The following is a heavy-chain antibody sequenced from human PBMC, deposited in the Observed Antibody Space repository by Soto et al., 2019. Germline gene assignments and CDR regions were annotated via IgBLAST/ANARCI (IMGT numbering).Heavy chain of an antibody. CDR1: GGSISSYY. CDR2: IYYSGST. V-gene: IGHV4-59*01. CDR3: ARDVVDCSSTSCYYYYYYMDV. J-gene: IGHJ6*03. Sequence: PSETLSLTCTVSGGSISSYYWSWIRQPPGKGLESICYIYYSGSTNYNPSFKCRVTISVDTSKNQFSLMLSSVTAADTAVYYCARDVVDCSSTSCYYYYYYMDVWGKGTTVTVSS. D-gene: IGHD2-2*01.